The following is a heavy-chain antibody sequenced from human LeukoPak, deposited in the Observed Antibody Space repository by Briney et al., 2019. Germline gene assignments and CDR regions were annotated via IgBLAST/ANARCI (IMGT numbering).Heavy chain of an antibody. D-gene: IGHD6-25*01. Sequence: SETLSLTCTVSGVSISTISSSTYYWGWIRQAPGKGLEWIGSLFYGENSHYNPSLKSRATLSVDTSNNQFSLKLTSVTAADAAEYVVASQLPTAEADTRGFFDCWGQEPWSPSPQ. CDR3: ASQLPTAEADTRGFFDC. J-gene: IGHJ4*01. V-gene: IGHV4-39*01. CDR1: GVSISTISSSTYY. CDR2: LFYGENS.